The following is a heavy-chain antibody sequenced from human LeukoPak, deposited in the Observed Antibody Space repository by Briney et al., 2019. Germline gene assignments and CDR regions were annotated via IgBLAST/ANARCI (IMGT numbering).Heavy chain of an antibody. CDR1: GYTFTDYY. Sequence: SVKVSCNASGYTFTDYYIQWVRQARGQRLEWIGWIVVGSGNTNYAQKFQERVTITRDMSTSTAYMELSSLRSEDTAVYYCAATALRTGFDPWGQGTLVTVSS. J-gene: IGHJ5*02. CDR2: IVVGSGNT. V-gene: IGHV1-58*02. CDR3: AATALRTGFDP. D-gene: IGHD2-2*01.